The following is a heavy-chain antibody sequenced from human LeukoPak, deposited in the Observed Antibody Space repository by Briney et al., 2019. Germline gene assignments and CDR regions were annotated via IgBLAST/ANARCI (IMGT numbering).Heavy chain of an antibody. CDR1: RFSLYVFT. D-gene: IGHD5-12*01. CDR3: AKGLALVAKSGPFDY. Sequence: RGAPRLSRVAPRFSLYVFTTQWGRPTPGEGLGWVSLISWDGGSTYYADSVKGRFTISRDNSKNSLYLQMNSLRTEDTALYYCAKGLALVAKSGPFDYWGQGTLVTVSS. CDR2: ISWDGGST. J-gene: IGHJ4*02. V-gene: IGHV3-43*01.